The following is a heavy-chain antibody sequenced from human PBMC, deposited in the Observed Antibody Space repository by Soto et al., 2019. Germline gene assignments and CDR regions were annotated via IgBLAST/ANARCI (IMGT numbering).Heavy chain of an antibody. CDR2: VNPSGGST. J-gene: IGHJ3*02. CDR1: GYTFTSYY. V-gene: IGHV1-46*01. Sequence: ASVKVSCKASGYTFTSYYIHWVRQAPGQGLEWMGIVNPSGGSTSYAQKFQGRVTMTRDTSTSTVYMELSSLRSEDTAVYYCARVLNGYSYGYDAFDIWGQGTMVTVSS. CDR3: ARVLNGYSYGYDAFDI. D-gene: IGHD5-18*01.